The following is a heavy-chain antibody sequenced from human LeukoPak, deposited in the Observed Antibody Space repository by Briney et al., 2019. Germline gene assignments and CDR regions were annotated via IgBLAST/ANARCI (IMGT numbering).Heavy chain of an antibody. D-gene: IGHD3-10*01. V-gene: IGHV3-30*18. J-gene: IGHJ3*01. CDR3: AKDWGDVVRDSFDL. CDR2: ISYDGVNK. CDR1: GFTFSRYG. Sequence: GGSLRLSCAASGFTFSRYGMHWVRQAPGKGLEWVAVISYDGVNKYNADSVKGRFTISRDNSKSSLYLKMNSLRADDTALYYCAKDWGDVVRDSFDLWGQGTVVTVSS.